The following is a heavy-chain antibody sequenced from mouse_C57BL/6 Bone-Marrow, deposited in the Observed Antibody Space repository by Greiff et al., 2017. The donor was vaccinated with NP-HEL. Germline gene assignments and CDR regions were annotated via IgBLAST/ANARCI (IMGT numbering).Heavy chain of an antibody. Sequence: EVMLVESGGGLVQPKGSLKLSCAASGFSFNTYAMNWVRQAPGKGLEWVARIRSKSNNYATYYADSVKDRFTISRDDSESMLYLQMNNLKTEDTAMYYCVSPPFGSSYGFAYWGQGTLVTVSA. J-gene: IGHJ3*01. CDR2: IRSKSNNYAT. CDR1: GFSFNTYA. D-gene: IGHD1-1*01. CDR3: VSPPFGSSYGFAY. V-gene: IGHV10-1*01.